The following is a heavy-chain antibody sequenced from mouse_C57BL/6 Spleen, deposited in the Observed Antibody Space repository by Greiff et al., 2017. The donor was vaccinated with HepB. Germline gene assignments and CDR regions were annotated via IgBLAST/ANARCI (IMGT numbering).Heavy chain of an antibody. CDR1: GYAFSSSW. J-gene: IGHJ2*01. D-gene: IGHD2-4*01. CDR3: ARGLRRDFDY. CDR2: IYPGDGDT. Sequence: VKLMESGPELVKPGASVKISCKASGYAFSSSWMNWVKQRPGKGLEWIGRIYPGDGDTNYNGKFKGKATLTADKSSSTAYMQLSSLTSEDSAVYFCARGLRRDFDYWGQGTTLTVSS. V-gene: IGHV1-82*01.